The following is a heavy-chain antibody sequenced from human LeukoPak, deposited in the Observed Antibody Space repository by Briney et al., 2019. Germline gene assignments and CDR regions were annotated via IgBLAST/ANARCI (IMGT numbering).Heavy chain of an antibody. CDR2: ISYDGSNK. CDR1: GFTFSSYG. Sequence: PGGSLRLSCAASGFTFSSYGMHWVRQAPGKGLEWGAFISYDGSNKYYADSVKGRFTISRDNSKNTLYLQMNSLRAEGTAVYYCAKDREAMVRDGAFDIWGQGTMVTVSS. J-gene: IGHJ3*02. V-gene: IGHV3-30*18. D-gene: IGHD5-18*01. CDR3: AKDREAMVRDGAFDI.